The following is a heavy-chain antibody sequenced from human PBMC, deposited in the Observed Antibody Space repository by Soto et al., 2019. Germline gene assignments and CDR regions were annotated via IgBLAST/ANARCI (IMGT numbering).Heavy chain of an antibody. CDR1: GGSISSSSYY. D-gene: IGHD6-13*01. CDR2: IYYSGST. J-gene: IGHJ5*02. V-gene: IGHV4-39*01. Sequence: TSETLSLTCTVSGGSISSSSYYWGWIRQPPGKGLEWIGSIYYSGSTYYNPSLKSRVTISVDTSKNQFPLKLSSVTAADTAVYYCARPSFSLVPWFDPWGQGTLVTVSS. CDR3: ARPSFSLVPWFDP.